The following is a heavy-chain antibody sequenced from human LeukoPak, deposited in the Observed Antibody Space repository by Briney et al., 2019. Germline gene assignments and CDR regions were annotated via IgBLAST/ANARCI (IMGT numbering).Heavy chain of an antibody. Sequence: SVKVSCKASGGTFSSYAISWVRQAPGQGLEWMGGIIPIFGTANYAQKFQGRVTITAGKSTSTAYMELSSLRSEDTAVYYCAGTYSSGWYLGYYFDYWGQGTLVTVSS. V-gene: IGHV1-69*06. CDR2: IIPIFGTA. CDR1: GGTFSSYA. D-gene: IGHD6-19*01. CDR3: AGTYSSGWYLGYYFDY. J-gene: IGHJ4*02.